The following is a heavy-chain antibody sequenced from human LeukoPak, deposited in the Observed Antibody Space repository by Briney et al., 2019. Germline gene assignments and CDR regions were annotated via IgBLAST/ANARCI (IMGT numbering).Heavy chain of an antibody. CDR3: AKNPRLFVVVPAAIPVKVFDP. CDR1: GGSFSGYY. Sequence: SETLSLTCAVYGGSFSGYYWSWIRQPPGKGLEWIGEINHSGSTNYNPSLKSRVTISVDTSKSQFSPKLSSVTAADTAVYYCAKNPRLFVVVPAAIPVKVFDPWGQGTLVTVSS. CDR2: INHSGST. V-gene: IGHV4-34*01. J-gene: IGHJ5*02. D-gene: IGHD2-2*02.